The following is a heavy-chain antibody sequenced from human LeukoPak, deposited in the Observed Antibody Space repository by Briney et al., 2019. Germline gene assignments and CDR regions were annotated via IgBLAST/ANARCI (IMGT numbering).Heavy chain of an antibody. D-gene: IGHD5-18*01. V-gene: IGHV4-59*08. CDR1: GGSISSYI. Sequence: SETLSLTCTVSGGSISSYIWSWIRQPPGKGLEWIGYIYYSGSTNYNPSLKSRVTISVDTSKNQFSLKLSSVTAADTAVYYCARRGYSYYMDVWGKGTTVTVSS. CDR3: ARRGYSYYMDV. J-gene: IGHJ6*03. CDR2: IYYSGST.